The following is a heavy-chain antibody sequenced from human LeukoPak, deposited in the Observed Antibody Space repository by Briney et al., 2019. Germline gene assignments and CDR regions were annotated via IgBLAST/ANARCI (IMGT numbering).Heavy chain of an antibody. V-gene: IGHV3-23*01. CDR2: ISGSGGST. J-gene: IGHJ4*02. CDR3: AKTYNSGWPDY. Sequence: GGSLRLSCAASEFTFSSYAMNWVRQAPGKGLEWVSTISGSGGSTYYADSVKGRFTISRDNSKNTLYLQMNSLRAEDTAVYYCAKTYNSGWPDYWGQGTLVTVSS. CDR1: EFTFSSYA. D-gene: IGHD6-19*01.